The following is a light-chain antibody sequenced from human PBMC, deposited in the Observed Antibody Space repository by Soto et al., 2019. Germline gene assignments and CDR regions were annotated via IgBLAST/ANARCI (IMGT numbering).Light chain of an antibody. CDR3: KQYHIYSWT. CDR1: QRISSY. J-gene: IGKJ1*01. CDR2: RAS. Sequence: DIQMTQSPSSLSASVGDRVTITCRASQRISSYLNWYQQKPGKAPKVLIYRASHLESGVPSRFSASGSGTEFSLTINTLQADDFANYYCKQYHIYSWTFGQGTKVDIK. V-gene: IGKV1-5*03.